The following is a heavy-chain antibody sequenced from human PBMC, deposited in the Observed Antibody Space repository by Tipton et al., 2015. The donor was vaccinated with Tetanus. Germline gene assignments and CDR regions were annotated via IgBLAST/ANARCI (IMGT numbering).Heavy chain of an antibody. Sequence: DSVKGRFTVSRDNSRNTLFLQMNSLRAEDTAVYYCVRDSGRVGTTYYYYGMDVWGQGTTVTVSS. V-gene: IGHV3-30*07. J-gene: IGHJ6*02. CDR3: VRDSGRVGTTYYYYGMDV. D-gene: IGHD1-26*01.